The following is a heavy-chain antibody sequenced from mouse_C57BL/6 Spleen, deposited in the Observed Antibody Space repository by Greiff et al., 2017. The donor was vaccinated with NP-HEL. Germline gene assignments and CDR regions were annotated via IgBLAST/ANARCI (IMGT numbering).Heavy chain of an antibody. J-gene: IGHJ4*01. Sequence: LQESGAELVKPGASVKISCKASGYAFSSYWMNWVKQRPGKGLEWIGQIYPGDGDTNYNGKFKGKATLTADKSSSTAYMQLSSLTSEDSAVYFCARDDTTVVASYYYAMDYWGQGTSVTVSS. CDR1: GYAFSSYW. D-gene: IGHD1-1*01. CDR3: ARDDTTVVASYYYAMDY. CDR2: IYPGDGDT. V-gene: IGHV1-80*01.